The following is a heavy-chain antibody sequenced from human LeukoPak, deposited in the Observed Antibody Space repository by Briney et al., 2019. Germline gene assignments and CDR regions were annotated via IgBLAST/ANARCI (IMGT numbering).Heavy chain of an antibody. D-gene: IGHD5-18*01. V-gene: IGHV4-34*01. Sequence: SDTLSLTCSVYGGSFSCYYWSWIRQPPGKGLECIGEINHSGSTNYNPSLKSRVTISVDTSKNQFSLKLSSVTAADTAVYYCARGGTYSYGYFSRYNWFDPWGQGTLVTVSS. CDR3: ARGGTYSYGYFSRYNWFDP. J-gene: IGHJ5*02. CDR1: GGSFSCYY. CDR2: INHSGST.